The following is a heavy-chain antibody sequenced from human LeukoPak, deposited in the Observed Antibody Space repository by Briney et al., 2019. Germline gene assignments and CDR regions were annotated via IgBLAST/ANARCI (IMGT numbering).Heavy chain of an antibody. Sequence: PGGSLRLSCVASGFTFDIYAMSWVRQAPGKGLEWVSAISGSGGSTYYADSVKGRFTISRDNSKNTLYLQMNSLRAEDTAVYYCAREYRGYSYGYFDYWGQGTLVTVSS. CDR2: ISGSGGST. V-gene: IGHV3-23*01. CDR1: GFTFDIYA. D-gene: IGHD5-18*01. CDR3: AREYRGYSYGYFDY. J-gene: IGHJ4*02.